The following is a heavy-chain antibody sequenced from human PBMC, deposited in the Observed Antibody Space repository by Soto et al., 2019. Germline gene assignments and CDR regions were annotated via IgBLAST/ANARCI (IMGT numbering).Heavy chain of an antibody. CDR1: GGTFNTYA. V-gene: IGHV1-69*01. CDR3: ARDPDRQQLVRDQQRYYYAMDV. J-gene: IGHJ6*02. Sequence: SVKVSCNAAGGTFNTYAFVWGRQSPGQGLEWMGGIIPIFGTANHAKRFQDRVTITADESTRTVYMELSSLKSEDTAVYYCARDPDRQQLVRDQQRYYYAMDVWGQRTTVTVSS. CDR2: IIPIFGTA. D-gene: IGHD6-13*01.